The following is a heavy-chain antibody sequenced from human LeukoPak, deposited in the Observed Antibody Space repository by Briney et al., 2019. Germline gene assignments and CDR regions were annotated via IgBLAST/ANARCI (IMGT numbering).Heavy chain of an antibody. D-gene: IGHD6-13*01. V-gene: IGHV3-9*01. CDR3: AKDIFPGKGSRSPFHY. CDR1: GVTFDDYA. J-gene: IGHJ4*02. CDR2: ISWNSGSI. Sequence: GGSLRLSCAASGVTFDDYAMNWVRQAPGKGLEWVSGISWNSGSIDYAESVKGRFTISRDKAKNSVYLQMNSLRAEETALYYCAKDIFPGKGSRSPFHYWGQGTLVTVSS.